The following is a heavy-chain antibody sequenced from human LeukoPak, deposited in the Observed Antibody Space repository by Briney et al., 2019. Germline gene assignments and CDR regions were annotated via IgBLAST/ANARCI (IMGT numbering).Heavy chain of an antibody. Sequence: SETLSLTCTVSGGSISSYYWSWIRQPPGKGLEWIGYIYYSGSTNYNPSLKSRVTISVDTSKNQFSLKLSSVTAADTAVYYCASSYNTAMVHYWGQGTLVTVSS. CDR3: ASSYNTAMVHY. D-gene: IGHD5-18*01. J-gene: IGHJ4*02. CDR1: GGSISSYY. V-gene: IGHV4-59*01. CDR2: IYYSGST.